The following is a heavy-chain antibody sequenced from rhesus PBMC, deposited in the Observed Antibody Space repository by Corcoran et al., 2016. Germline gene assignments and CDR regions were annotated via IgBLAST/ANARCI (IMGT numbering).Heavy chain of an antibody. CDR1: GGSISSGYYY. D-gene: IGHD2-33*01. CDR3: ARNVALFDY. V-gene: IGHV4-122*02. J-gene: IGHJ4*01. Sequence: QVQLQESGPGLVKPSETLSLTCAVSGGSISSGYYYWSWIRQPPGKGLEWIGYITYSGSTRYTPSLKSRVTISRDTSKIQFSLKLSSVTAADTAVYYCARNVALFDYWGQGVLVTVSS. CDR2: ITYSGST.